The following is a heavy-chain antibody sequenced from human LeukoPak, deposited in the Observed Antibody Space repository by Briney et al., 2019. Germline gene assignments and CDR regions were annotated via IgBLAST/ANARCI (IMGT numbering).Heavy chain of an antibody. CDR3: ARAPDTVTTPYYYYYYMDV. CDR1: GFTFSSYS. J-gene: IGHJ6*03. CDR2: ISSSSSYI. Sequence: PGGSLRLSCAASGFTFSSYSMNWVRQAPGKGLEWVSSISSSSSYIYYADSVKGRFTISRDNARKSLYLQMNSLRAEDTAVYYCARAPDTVTTPYYYYYYMDVWGKGTTVTISS. V-gene: IGHV3-21*01. D-gene: IGHD4-17*01.